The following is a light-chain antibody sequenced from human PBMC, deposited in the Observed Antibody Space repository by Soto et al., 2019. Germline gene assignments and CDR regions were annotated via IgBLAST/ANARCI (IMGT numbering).Light chain of an antibody. CDR1: DSNTGSNF. Sequence: QSVLTQPPSVSAASGQKVSISCSGSDSNTGSNFVSWFQQLPGTAPKLLIYDNNSRPSGIPDRFSGSQSGTSATLGITGLQTGDEAVYYCGSWDSSLTYVFGTGTKVTVL. CDR2: DNN. J-gene: IGLJ1*01. CDR3: GSWDSSLTYV. V-gene: IGLV1-51*01.